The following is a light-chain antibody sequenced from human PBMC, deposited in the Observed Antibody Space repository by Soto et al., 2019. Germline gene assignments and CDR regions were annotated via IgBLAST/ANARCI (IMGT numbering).Light chain of an antibody. CDR1: QSIGRN. V-gene: IGKV1-39*01. CDR3: PQSYSTPPT. J-gene: IGKJ1*01. Sequence: DIQMTQPPPSLTASVGDRVTISCRASQSIGRNLNWYQQKPGKAPTLLIFTSSSLQSGGPSRFSGRGSGTDFIFTISNLQPEDFTTYICPQSYSTPPTFGHGTKVEIK. CDR2: TSS.